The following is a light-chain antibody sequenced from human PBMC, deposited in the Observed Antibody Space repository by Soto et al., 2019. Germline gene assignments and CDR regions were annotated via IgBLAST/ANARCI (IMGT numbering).Light chain of an antibody. CDR3: QQRGSWPIT. CDR1: QSIASH. CDR2: DST. V-gene: IGKV3-11*01. J-gene: IGKJ3*01. Sequence: IVLTQSPATLALSPGERATLSCRASQSIASHLAWYQQRPGQPPRLLIYDSTNRVAGIPDTFSGSGSGTDFTLTTSSLEPEHFAVYYCQQRGSWPITFGPGTIVDL.